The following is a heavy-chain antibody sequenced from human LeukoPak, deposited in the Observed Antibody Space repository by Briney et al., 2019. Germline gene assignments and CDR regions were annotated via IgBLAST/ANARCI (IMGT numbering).Heavy chain of an antibody. CDR2: IYYSGST. V-gene: IGHV4-59*08. CDR1: GGSISTYY. J-gene: IGHJ6*02. CDR3: ARRASYGGKRYYYYYGMDV. Sequence: SETLSLTCTVSGGSISTYYWSWIRQSPGKGLEWIGHIYYSGSTIHNPSLKSRVTISVDTSKNQFSLKLSSVTAADTAVYYCARRASYGGKRYYYYYGMDVWGQGTTVTVSS. D-gene: IGHD4-17*01.